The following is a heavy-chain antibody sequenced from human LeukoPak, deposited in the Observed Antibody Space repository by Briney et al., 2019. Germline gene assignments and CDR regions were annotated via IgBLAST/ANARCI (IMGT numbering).Heavy chain of an antibody. CDR2: ISSSSSYR. Sequence: PGGSLRLSCAASGFTFSSYSMNWVRQAPGKGLEWVSSISSSSSYRYYADSVKGRFTISRDNAKKSLYVQMNSLRAEDTAVYYCARGGSYLSAFDIWGQGTMVTVSS. V-gene: IGHV3-21*04. CDR3: ARGGSYLSAFDI. CDR1: GFTFSSYS. J-gene: IGHJ3*02. D-gene: IGHD1-26*01.